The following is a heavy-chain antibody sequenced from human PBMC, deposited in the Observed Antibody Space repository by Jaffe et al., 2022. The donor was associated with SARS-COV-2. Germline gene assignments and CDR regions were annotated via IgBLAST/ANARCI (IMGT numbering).Heavy chain of an antibody. J-gene: IGHJ4*02. Sequence: EGQLLESGGGVVQPGGSLRLSCAASGFTFSTHGMTWVRQAPGKGLEWVSSIVDSEDRTFYADSVKGRFTITRDNSRNTLYLQMDSLRAEDTAIYYCIKGPGNVVDYWGQGTPVTVSS. CDR3: IKGPGNVVDY. CDR1: GFTFSTHG. CDR2: IVDSEDRT. V-gene: IGHV3-23*01.